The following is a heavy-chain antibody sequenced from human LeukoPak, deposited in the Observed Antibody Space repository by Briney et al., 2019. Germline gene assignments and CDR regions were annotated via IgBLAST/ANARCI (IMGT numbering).Heavy chain of an antibody. CDR1: GFTFSSYS. CDR2: ISSSSSYI. Sequence: GGSLRLSCAASGFTFSSYSMNWVRQAPGKGLEWVSSISSSSSYIYYADSVKGRFTISRDNAKNSLYLQMNSLRAEDTAVYYCASSRGVVPAATYDYWGQGTLVTVSS. J-gene: IGHJ4*02. CDR3: ASSRGVVPAATYDY. V-gene: IGHV3-21*01. D-gene: IGHD2-2*01.